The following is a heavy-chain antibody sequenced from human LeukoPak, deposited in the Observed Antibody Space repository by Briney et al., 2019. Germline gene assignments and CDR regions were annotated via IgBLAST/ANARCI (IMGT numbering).Heavy chain of an antibody. V-gene: IGHV3-7*01. J-gene: IGHJ1*01. CDR2: IKYDGSEK. CDR1: GFTFSNYW. Sequence: SGGSLRLSCEASGFTFSNYWMSWVRQAPGKGLGWVANIKYDGSEKYYVDSVKGRFTISRDNGKNSLYVQMNSLSVEDTAVYYCATYSSLNAREFQHWGQGTLVTVSS. D-gene: IGHD3-22*01. CDR3: ATYSSLNAREFQH.